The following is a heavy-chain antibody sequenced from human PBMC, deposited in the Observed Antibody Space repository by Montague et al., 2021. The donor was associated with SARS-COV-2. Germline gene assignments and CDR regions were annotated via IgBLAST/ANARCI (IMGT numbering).Heavy chain of an antibody. Sequence: SLSLSCAASGFTFSSYGMHWVRQAPGKGLEWVAVISYDGSNKYYADPVKGRFTISRDNSKNTLYLQMNSLRAEDTAVYYCARDLTYYDILTGYFAESPHYYYYYGMDVWGQGTTVTVSS. CDR3: ARDLTYYDILTGYFAESPHYYYYYGMDV. D-gene: IGHD3-9*01. CDR2: ISYDGSNK. V-gene: IGHV3-33*05. J-gene: IGHJ6*02. CDR1: GFTFSSYG.